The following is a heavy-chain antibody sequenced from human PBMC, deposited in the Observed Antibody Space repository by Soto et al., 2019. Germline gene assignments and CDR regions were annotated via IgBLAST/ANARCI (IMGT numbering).Heavy chain of an antibody. J-gene: IGHJ5*02. CDR3: TSAPPRAQSEEMAGS. CDR2: IKSKVDGGTT. CDR1: GFTVGSAW. D-gene: IGHD2-8*01. Sequence: EVQLVESGGGLVKPGGSLRLGCEVSGFTVGSAWMNWVRQAPGKGLVWGGRIKSKVDGGTTDYAEPAKGRFTISIDDSKNTLYLQMEGLNTEDTAVYYFTSAPPRAQSEEMAGSWGQGTLVTVSS. V-gene: IGHV3-15*07.